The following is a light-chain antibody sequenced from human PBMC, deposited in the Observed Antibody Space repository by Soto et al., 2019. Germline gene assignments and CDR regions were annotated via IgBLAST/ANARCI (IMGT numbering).Light chain of an antibody. J-gene: IGLJ1*01. Sequence: QSSLAQPASVSGCPGQSITISCTGTSGDIGGYNLASWYQQHPGRAPKLMIYEGNKRPSRVSNRFSASKSGNTAALTISGLQDEDEADYYCCSYAGFSSVVFGSGTKVTVL. V-gene: IGLV2-23*03. CDR1: SGDIGGYNL. CDR2: EGN. CDR3: CSYAGFSSVV.